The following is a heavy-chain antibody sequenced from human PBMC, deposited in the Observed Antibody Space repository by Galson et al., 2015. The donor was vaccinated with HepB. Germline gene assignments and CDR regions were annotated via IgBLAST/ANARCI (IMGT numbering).Heavy chain of an antibody. J-gene: IGHJ2*01. CDR1: GFTFSDHY. D-gene: IGHD6-19*01. CDR3: ARESIAVAYWYFDL. V-gene: IGHV3-72*01. Sequence: SLRLSCAASGFTFSDHYMDWVRQAPGKGLEWVGRVRNKAYSYIAEYAASVKGRFTISRDDSKNSLSLQMSSLNTEDTAVYYCARESIAVAYWYFDLWGRGTLVTVSS. CDR2: VRNKAYSYIA.